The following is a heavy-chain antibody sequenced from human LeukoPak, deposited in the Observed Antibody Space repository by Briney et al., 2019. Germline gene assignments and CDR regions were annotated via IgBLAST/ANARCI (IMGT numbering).Heavy chain of an antibody. D-gene: IGHD3-16*02. CDR1: GGPLTDYY. CDR3: ARDGPSAWGGAISWLDP. J-gene: IGHJ5*02. CDR2: IYVTGAT. V-gene: IGHV4-4*07. Sequence: PSETLSLKCTVSGGPLTDYYWAWIRQTAGNKLEWIGRIYVTGATTYNPSLKSRVTMSIDSSKNEFSLNLTSVTAADTAIYFCARDGPSAWGGAISWLDPWGPGSLVIVSS.